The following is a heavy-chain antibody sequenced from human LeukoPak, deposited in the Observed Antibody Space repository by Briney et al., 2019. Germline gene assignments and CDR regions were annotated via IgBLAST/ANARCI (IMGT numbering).Heavy chain of an antibody. Sequence: ASVKVSCKASGYTFTSYDINWVRQAPGKGLEWMGLVDPEDGETIYAEKFQGRVTITADTSTDTAYMELSSLRSEDTAVYYCATGLHDFWSGQKAIFDYWGQGTLVTVSS. J-gene: IGHJ4*02. V-gene: IGHV1-69-2*01. CDR2: VDPEDGET. CDR3: ATGLHDFWSGQKAIFDY. CDR1: GYTFTSYD. D-gene: IGHD3-3*01.